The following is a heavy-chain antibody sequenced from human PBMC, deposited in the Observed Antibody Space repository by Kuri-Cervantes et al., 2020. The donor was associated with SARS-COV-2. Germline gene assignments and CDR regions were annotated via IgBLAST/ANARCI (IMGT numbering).Heavy chain of an antibody. CDR1: GGSISSGSYY. CDR3: ARGAVVRGPKYYFDY. CDR2: NYTSGST. J-gene: IGHJ4*02. V-gene: IGHV4-61*02. Sequence: LRLSCTVSGGSISSGSYYWSWIRQPAGKGLEWNGRNYTSGSTNYNPSLKSRVTISVDTSKNQFSLKLSSVTAADTAVYYCARGAVVRGPKYYFDYWGQGTLVTVSS. D-gene: IGHD3-10*01.